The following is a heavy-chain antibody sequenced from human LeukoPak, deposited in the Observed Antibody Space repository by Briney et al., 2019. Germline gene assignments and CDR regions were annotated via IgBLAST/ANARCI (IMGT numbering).Heavy chain of an antibody. CDR3: ARDRGYSNTERGFDY. Sequence: ASVKVSCKTSGYTFTAYYIHWVRQAPGKGLEWMGWINPNSGETNSAQTFQGRVTMTGDTSISTAYMELRRVTSDDTAVYYCARDRGYSNTERGFDYWVQGSLVTVSS. CDR2: INPNSGET. V-gene: IGHV1-2*02. CDR1: GYTFTAYY. D-gene: IGHD4-11*01. J-gene: IGHJ4*02.